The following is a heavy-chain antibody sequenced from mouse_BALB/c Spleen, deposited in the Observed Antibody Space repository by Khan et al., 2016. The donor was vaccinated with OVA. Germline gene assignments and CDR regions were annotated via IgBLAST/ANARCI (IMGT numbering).Heavy chain of an antibody. CDR2: ISSTGGT. J-gene: IGHJ4*01. D-gene: IGHD2-14*01. V-gene: IGHV3-2*02. Sequence: EVQLQESGPGLVKPSQSLSLTWTVTGYSITSDYAWNWIRQFPGNKLEWMGYISSTGGTSYNPSLKSRISITRDTSKNQFFLQLKSVTAEDTATYYCARSLYYSYGYALDCWGRGTLVTVSS. CDR1: GYSITSDYA. CDR3: ARSLYYSYGYALDC.